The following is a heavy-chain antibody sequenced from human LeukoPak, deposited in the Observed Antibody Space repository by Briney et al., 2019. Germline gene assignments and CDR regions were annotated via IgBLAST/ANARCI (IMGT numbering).Heavy chain of an antibody. CDR3: ARHGQNMIVVDLHYFDY. J-gene: IGHJ4*02. Sequence: SETLSLTCTVSGGSISSSSYYWGWIRQPPGKGLEWIGRIYYSGSTYYNPSLKSRVTISVDTSKNQFSLKLSSVTAADTAVYDCARHGQNMIVVDLHYFDYWGQGTLVTVSS. CDR2: IYYSGST. CDR1: GGSISSSSYY. V-gene: IGHV4-39*01. D-gene: IGHD3-22*01.